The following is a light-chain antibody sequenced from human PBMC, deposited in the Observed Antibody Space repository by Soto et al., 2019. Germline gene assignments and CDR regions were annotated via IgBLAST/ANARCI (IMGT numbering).Light chain of an antibody. CDR3: QQYNTWPWT. CDR2: GAF. Sequence: EIVLTQSPGTLSLSPGERATFSCRASQSVSSNYLAWYQQKPGQAPRLLIYGAFKRATGIPDRFSGSGSGTDFTLTISRMEPEDFAVYYCQQYNTWPWTFGQGTKVEIK. J-gene: IGKJ1*01. V-gene: IGKV3-20*01. CDR1: QSVSSNY.